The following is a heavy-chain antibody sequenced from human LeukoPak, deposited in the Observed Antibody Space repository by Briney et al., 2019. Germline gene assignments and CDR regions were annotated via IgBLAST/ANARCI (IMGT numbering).Heavy chain of an antibody. CDR1: GFTFSSSW. CDR3: TRGNLAAGGAFDI. Sequence: PGRSLRLSCAVSGFTFSSSWIHWVRQDPGKGLVWVSRIHREESSISYADSVKGRFTISRDNAKNTLYLQMNSLRAEDTAVYYCTRGNLAAGGAFDIWGQGTVVTVSS. J-gene: IGHJ3*02. D-gene: IGHD6-13*01. CDR2: IHREESSI. V-gene: IGHV3-74*01.